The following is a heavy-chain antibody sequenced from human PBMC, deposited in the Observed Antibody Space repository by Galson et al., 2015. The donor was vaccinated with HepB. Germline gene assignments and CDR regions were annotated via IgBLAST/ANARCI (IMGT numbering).Heavy chain of an antibody. CDR2: IYYSGST. CDR1: GDSISTYY. D-gene: IGHD3-22*01. J-gene: IGHJ3*02. V-gene: IGHV4-59*01. Sequence: LSLTCTVSGDSISTYYWSWIRQPPGKGLEWIGYIYYSGSTNYNPSLKSRVTISVDTSKNQFSLKLSSVTAADTAVYYCAREKGTYYYESSGYSYASDIWGQGTMVTVSS. CDR3: AREKGTYYYESSGYSYASDI.